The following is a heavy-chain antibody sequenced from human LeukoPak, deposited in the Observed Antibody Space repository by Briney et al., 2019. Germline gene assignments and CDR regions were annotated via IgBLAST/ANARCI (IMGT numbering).Heavy chain of an antibody. Sequence: SETLSLTCTVSGGSISSSSYYWGWIRQPPGKGLEWIGNIYYSGSTHHNPPLKSRVTISVDTSKNQFSLKLSSVSVTDTAIYYCAILSGSYYSHFDPWGQGTLVTVSS. V-gene: IGHV4-39*07. CDR3: AILSGSYYSHFDP. J-gene: IGHJ5*02. CDR2: IYYSGST. D-gene: IGHD3-10*01. CDR1: GGSISSSSYY.